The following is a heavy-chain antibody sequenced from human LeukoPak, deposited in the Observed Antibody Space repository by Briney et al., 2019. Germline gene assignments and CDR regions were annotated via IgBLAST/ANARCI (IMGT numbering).Heavy chain of an antibody. Sequence: PGGSLRLSCAASGFTFSSYSMNWVRQAPGKGLEWVSSISSSSSYIYYADSVKGRFTISRDNAENSLYLQMNSLRAEDTAVYYCARDRSGGYSGYDFDYWGQGTLATVSS. CDR1: GFTFSSYS. D-gene: IGHD5-12*01. CDR3: ARDRSGGYSGYDFDY. V-gene: IGHV3-21*01. CDR2: ISSSSSYI. J-gene: IGHJ4*02.